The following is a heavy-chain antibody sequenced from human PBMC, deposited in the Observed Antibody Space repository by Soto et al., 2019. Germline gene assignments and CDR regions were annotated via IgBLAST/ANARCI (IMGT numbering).Heavy chain of an antibody. J-gene: IGHJ4*02. D-gene: IGHD3-10*01. CDR2: ISSSSSYI. V-gene: IGHV3-21*01. CDR3: ARDRYGSGSYYIDY. CDR1: GFTFSSYS. Sequence: VGSLRLSCAASGFTFSSYSMNWVRQAPGKGLEWVSSISSSSSYIYYADSVKGRFTISRDNAKNSLYLQMDSLRAEDTAVYYCARDRYGSGSYYIDYWGQGTPVTVSS.